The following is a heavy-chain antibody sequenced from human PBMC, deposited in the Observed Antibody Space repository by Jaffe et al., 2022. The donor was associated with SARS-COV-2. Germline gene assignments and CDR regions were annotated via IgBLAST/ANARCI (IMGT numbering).Heavy chain of an antibody. CDR3: AGTEPSGQEHGFDV. CDR1: GGTIGSSSYC. D-gene: IGHD1-1*01. J-gene: IGHJ3*01. Sequence: QLQLQESGPGLVKPSETLSLTCTVSGGTIGSSSYCWAWVRQPPGKGLEWIGSVYQSGDTYYNPSLKSRLVISVDTSKNQFSLRLSSVTAADTAVYHCAGTEPSGQEHGFDVWGQGTMVTVSS. V-gene: IGHV4-39*01. CDR2: VYQSGDT.